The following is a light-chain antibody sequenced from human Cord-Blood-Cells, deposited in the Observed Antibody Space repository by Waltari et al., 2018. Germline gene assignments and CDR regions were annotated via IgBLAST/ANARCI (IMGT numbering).Light chain of an antibody. CDR1: NIGSQS. J-gene: IGLJ3*02. V-gene: IGLV3-21*01. Sequence: SYVLTQPPSVSVAPGKTARITCGGNNIGSQSVHWYQQKPGQAPVLVIYYDSDRPSGIPERFSGSNSGNTASLTISGLQAEDEADYYCSSYTSSSTWVFGGGTKLTVL. CDR2: YDS. CDR3: SSYTSSSTWV.